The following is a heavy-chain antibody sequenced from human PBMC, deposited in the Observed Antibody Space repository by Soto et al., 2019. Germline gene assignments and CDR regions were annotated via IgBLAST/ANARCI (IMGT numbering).Heavy chain of an antibody. D-gene: IGHD1-26*01. Sequence: GGSLRLSCAASGFTFSSYAMSWVRQAPGKGLEWVSAISASGGGIYYADSVKGRFTMSRDNSKNTLYLQMDSLRAEDTAIYHCARTSGGSYTDYWGQGALVTLSS. CDR2: ISASGGGI. V-gene: IGHV3-23*01. CDR1: GFTFSSYA. CDR3: ARTSGGSYTDY. J-gene: IGHJ4*02.